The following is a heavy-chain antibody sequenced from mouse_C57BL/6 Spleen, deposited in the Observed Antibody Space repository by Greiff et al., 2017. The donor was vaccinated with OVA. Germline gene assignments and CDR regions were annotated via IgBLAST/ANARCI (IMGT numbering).Heavy chain of an antibody. V-gene: IGHV14-4*01. Sequence: VQLQQSGAELVRPGASVTLSCTASGFNIKDDYMHWVKQRPEQGLEWIGWIDPENGDTEYASEFPGKATITADTSSNTAYLQLSSLTSEDTAVYFCTPRRYFDVWGTGTTVTVSS. CDR1: GFNIKDDY. CDR3: TPRRYFDV. J-gene: IGHJ1*03. CDR2: IDPENGDT.